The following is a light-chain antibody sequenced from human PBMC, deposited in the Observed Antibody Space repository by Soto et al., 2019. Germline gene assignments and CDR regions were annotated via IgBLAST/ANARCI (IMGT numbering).Light chain of an antibody. V-gene: IGKV3-20*01. Sequence: EIVLTQSPGTLSLSPGERATLSCRASQRVSSNYLAWYQQKRGRSPRLLIYGVSIRATGIPDRFSGSGSGTDFTLTISSLEPEDFALDYCQQYGTSRVTFGPGTKVDVK. J-gene: IGKJ3*01. CDR1: QRVSSNY. CDR2: GVS. CDR3: QQYGTSRVT.